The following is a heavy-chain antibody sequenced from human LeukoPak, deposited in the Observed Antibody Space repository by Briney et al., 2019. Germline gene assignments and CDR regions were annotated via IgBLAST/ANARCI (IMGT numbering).Heavy chain of an antibody. J-gene: IGHJ6*03. CDR3: AKDFTIVSTTQNYYYYMDV. Sequence: PGGSLRLSCAASGFTFSSYAMSWVRQAPEKGLEWVLAIRGSGGSTYYADSVKGRFIIYRDNSKNTLSLQMNSRRAEDTALYYCAKDFTIVSTTQNYYYYMDVWGKGTTVTVSS. D-gene: IGHD2-15*01. CDR2: IRGSGGST. CDR1: GFTFSSYA. V-gene: IGHV3-23*01.